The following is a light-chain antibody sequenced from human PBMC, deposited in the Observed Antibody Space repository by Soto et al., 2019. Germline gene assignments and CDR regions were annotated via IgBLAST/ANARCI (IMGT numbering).Light chain of an antibody. Sequence: DIQMTQSPSTLSASVGDRVTITCRASQSISNWLDWYQQKPGKAPKLLIYKASTLEGGVPSRFNGSGSGTDFARTISSLQPDDFATYYCKEYNSYLWTFGQGTQVEVK. J-gene: IGKJ1*01. V-gene: IGKV1-5*03. CDR2: KAS. CDR1: QSISNW. CDR3: KEYNSYLWT.